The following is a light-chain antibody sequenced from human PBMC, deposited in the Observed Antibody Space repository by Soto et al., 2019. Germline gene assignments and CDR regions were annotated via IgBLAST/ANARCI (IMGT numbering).Light chain of an antibody. CDR2: AAS. J-gene: IGKJ3*01. Sequence: AIRMTQSPSSFSASTGDRVTITCRASQGISSYLAWYQQKPGKAPKLLIYAASTLQSGVPSRFSGSGSGTDFTLTISCLQSEDFATYYCQQYYIYTFGPGTKVDIK. V-gene: IGKV1-8*01. CDR1: QGISSY. CDR3: QQYYIYT.